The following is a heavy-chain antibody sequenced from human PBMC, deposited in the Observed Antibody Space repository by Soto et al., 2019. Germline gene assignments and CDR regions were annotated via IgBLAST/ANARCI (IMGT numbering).Heavy chain of an antibody. D-gene: IGHD5-12*01. Sequence: GGSLRLSCAASGFTFSSYAMSWVRQAPGKGLEWVSAISGSVGSTYYADSVKGRFTISRDNSKNTLYLQMNSLRAEDTAVYYCAKDLYSGYDRAIYDYYGMDVWGQGTTVTVSS. CDR1: GFTFSSYA. V-gene: IGHV3-23*01. CDR2: ISGSVGST. J-gene: IGHJ6*02. CDR3: AKDLYSGYDRAIYDYYGMDV.